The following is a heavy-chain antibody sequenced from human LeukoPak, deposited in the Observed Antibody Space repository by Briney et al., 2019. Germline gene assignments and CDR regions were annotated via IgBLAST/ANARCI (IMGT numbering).Heavy chain of an antibody. J-gene: IGHJ4*02. CDR2: IKSKADGGTT. CDR3: TSEEDDYRGRAGY. CDR1: NFTFSNAY. Sequence: GGPLRLSCAAPNFTFSNAYITWVRKAPGKGLRWVGRIKSKADGGTTDYAAPVKDRFTISRDGSKNTLYLQMNSLKTEDTAVYYCTSEEDDYRGRAGYWGQGTLVTVSS. D-gene: IGHD4-23*01. V-gene: IGHV3-15*01.